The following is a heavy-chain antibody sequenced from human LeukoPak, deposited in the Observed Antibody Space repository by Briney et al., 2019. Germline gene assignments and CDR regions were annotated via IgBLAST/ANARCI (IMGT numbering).Heavy chain of an antibody. D-gene: IGHD6-13*01. CDR1: GFTFSSYS. CDR2: ISSSSSYI. CDR3: ARAGLIAAAVLDY. J-gene: IGHJ4*02. V-gene: IGHV3-21*01. Sequence: PGGSLRLSCAASGFTFSSYSMNWVRQAPGKGLEWVSSISSSSSYIYYADSVKGRFTISRDNAKNSLYLQMNSLRAEDTAVYYCARAGLIAAAVLDYWGQGTLVTVSS.